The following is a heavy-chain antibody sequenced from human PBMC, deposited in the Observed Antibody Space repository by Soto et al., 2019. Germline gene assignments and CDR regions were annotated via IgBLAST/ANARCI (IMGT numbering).Heavy chain of an antibody. Sequence: ASVKVSCKNSAYVYTSLRISCVRRAPGQGLEWMGWIRPYNGDTTNAQKFQDRVTMTSDTYTTTAYMELRSLRSDDTAVYFCVRSMFSDFWSLYYYSDYWGQGTPVTVSS. D-gene: IGHD3-3*01. CDR2: IRPYNGDT. V-gene: IGHV1-18*01. CDR3: VRSMFSDFWSLYYYSDY. CDR1: AYVYTSLR. J-gene: IGHJ4*02.